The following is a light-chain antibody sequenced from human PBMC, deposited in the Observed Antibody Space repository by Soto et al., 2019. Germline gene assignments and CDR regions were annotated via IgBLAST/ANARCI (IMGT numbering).Light chain of an antibody. CDR1: QNVNNNY. V-gene: IGKV3-20*01. CDR3: QQYGASPWT. J-gene: IGKJ1*01. CDR2: GAS. Sequence: IVLTQSPGTLSLSPGERAILSCRASQNVNNNYLAWYQQKPGQSPRLLIYGASSRATGIADRFSGSGSGTDFTLTISRLEPEDFVVYFCQQYGASPWTFGQGTKVEIK.